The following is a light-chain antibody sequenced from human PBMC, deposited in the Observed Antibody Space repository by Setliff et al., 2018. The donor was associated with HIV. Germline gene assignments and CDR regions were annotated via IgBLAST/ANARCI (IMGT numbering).Light chain of an antibody. Sequence: QSVLPQPASVSGSPGQSITISCTGTSNDIGYDYVSWYQQHPGKAPRLLIYDVHNRFSGVSDRFSGSRSGNMASLPISGLQDEDEADYYRSSYSDSSTLVFGGGTKVTVL. J-gene: IGLJ2*01. V-gene: IGLV2-14*03. CDR1: SNDIGYDY. CDR3: SSYSDSSTLV. CDR2: DVH.